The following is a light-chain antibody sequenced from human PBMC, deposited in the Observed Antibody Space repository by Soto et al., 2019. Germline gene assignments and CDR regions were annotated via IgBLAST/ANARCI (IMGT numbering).Light chain of an antibody. CDR1: NYNIGSNP. J-gene: IGLJ2*01. CDR3: AAWDDRLSDLL. V-gene: IGLV1-44*01. CDR2: SNY. Sequence: QSVLTQPPSASGTPGQRVTISCSGSNYNIGSNPVHWYQQFPGTAPKVLIYSNYQRPSGVPDRFSGSKSGTSASLAISGLQSEDEADYYCAAWDDRLSDLLFGGGTKLTVL.